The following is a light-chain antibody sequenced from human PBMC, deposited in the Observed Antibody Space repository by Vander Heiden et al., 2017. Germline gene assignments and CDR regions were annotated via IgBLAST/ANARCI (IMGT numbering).Light chain of an antibody. CDR2: DAS. Sequence: DLQTTQPPSSLSASVGDRVTITCQASQDISNYLNWYQQKPGKAPKLLIYDASNLETGVPSRFSGSGSGTDFTFTISSLQPEDIATYYCQQYDNLPITFGQGTRLEIK. J-gene: IGKJ5*01. V-gene: IGKV1-33*01. CDR1: QDISNY. CDR3: QQYDNLPIT.